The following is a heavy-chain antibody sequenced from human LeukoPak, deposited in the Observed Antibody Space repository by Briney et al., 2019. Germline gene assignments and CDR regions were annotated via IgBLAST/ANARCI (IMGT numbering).Heavy chain of an antibody. CDR1: GFTVSSNS. D-gene: IGHD4/OR15-4a*01. Sequence: GGSLRLSCTVSGFTVSSNSMSCVRQAPGKGLEWFSFIYSDNTHYSDSVKGRFTISRDNSKNTLYLQMNSLRAEDTAVYYCARRAGAYSHLYDYWGQGTLVTVSS. CDR3: ARRAGAYSHLYDY. CDR2: IYSDNT. V-gene: IGHV3-53*01. J-gene: IGHJ4*02.